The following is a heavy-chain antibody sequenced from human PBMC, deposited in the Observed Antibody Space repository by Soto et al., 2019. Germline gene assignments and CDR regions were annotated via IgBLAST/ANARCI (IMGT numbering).Heavy chain of an antibody. CDR1: GDTLSNYA. D-gene: IGHD2-15*01. V-gene: IGHV1-69*01. Sequence: QVHLLQSGSEVKKPGSSVKFSCRASGDTLSNYAFSWVRQAPGQGLEWMGGIIPIFGTTSYAQKLQGRVILTADESTTTVYMELMSLRSEDTALYFCALGLRGYHIDSWGQGTQVTVSS. CDR2: IIPIFGTT. CDR3: ALGLRGYHIDS. J-gene: IGHJ4*02.